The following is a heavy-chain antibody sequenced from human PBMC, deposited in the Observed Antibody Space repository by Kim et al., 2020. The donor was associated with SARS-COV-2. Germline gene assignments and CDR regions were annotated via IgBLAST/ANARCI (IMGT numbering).Heavy chain of an antibody. J-gene: IGHJ4*02. V-gene: IGHV4-39*01. CDR3: ARRLDNWNVVYFDN. Sequence: TPSLKTRVTISVATSKNQFSLDLTSVTAADTSVYYCARRLDNWNVVYFDNWGQGTLVRVSS. D-gene: IGHD1-1*01.